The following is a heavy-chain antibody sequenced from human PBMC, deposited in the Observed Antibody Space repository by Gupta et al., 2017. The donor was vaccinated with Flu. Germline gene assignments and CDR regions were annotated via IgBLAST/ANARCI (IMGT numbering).Heavy chain of an antibody. J-gene: IGHJ4*02. CDR3: TTDGGIAVRPMFDY. Sequence: EVQLVESGGGLVKPGESLRLSCAASGFTFTKAWMAWVRQAPGKGLEWVGRIKSKTDGGTIDYAAPVKGRFTISRDDSKNTLFLQMNSLKTDDTAVYYCTTDGGIAVRPMFDYWGQGALVSVSS. CDR2: IKSKTDGGTI. CDR1: GFTFTKAW. D-gene: IGHD6-6*01. V-gene: IGHV3-15*01.